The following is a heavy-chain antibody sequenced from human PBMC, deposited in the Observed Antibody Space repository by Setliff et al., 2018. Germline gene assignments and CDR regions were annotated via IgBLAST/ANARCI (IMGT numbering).Heavy chain of an antibody. CDR3: RPAHCNTTSCEEALDF. V-gene: IGHV4-34*01. CDR2: ISHSGSA. D-gene: IGHD2-2*01. Sequence: KASETLSLTCAVYGGSFSTYFWSWIRQPPGKGLEWIGEISHSGSANYNPSLKSRVTMSVDTSKNQFSLNLNSVTAADTAVYYFRPAHCNTTSCEEALDFWSQGTLVTVSS. CDR1: GGSFSTYF. J-gene: IGHJ4*02.